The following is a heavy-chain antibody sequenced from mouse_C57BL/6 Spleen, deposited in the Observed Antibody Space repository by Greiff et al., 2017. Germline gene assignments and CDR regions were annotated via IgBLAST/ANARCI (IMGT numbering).Heavy chain of an antibody. Sequence: EVKLMESGGGLVQPGGSLSLSCAASGFTFTDYYMSWVRQPPGKALEWLGFIRNKANGYTTEYSASVKGRFTISRDNSQSILYLQMNALRAEDSATYYCARSHPRRYFDYWGQGTTLTVSS. J-gene: IGHJ2*01. CDR2: IRNKANGYTT. CDR1: GFTFTDYY. CDR3: ARSHPRRYFDY. V-gene: IGHV7-3*01.